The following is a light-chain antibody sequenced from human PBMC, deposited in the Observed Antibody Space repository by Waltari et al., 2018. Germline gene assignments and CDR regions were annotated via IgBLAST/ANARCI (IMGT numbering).Light chain of an antibody. CDR1: QSVRGA. Sequence: EIVLTTSPGPLSLSTGESDHLSCRASQSVRGALAWYQQKAGQAPRLLIYGASSRATGIPDRFSGSGSGTDFSLTISRLEPEDFAVYYCQHYVRLPATFGQGTKVEI. CDR3: QHYVRLPAT. J-gene: IGKJ1*01. CDR2: GAS. V-gene: IGKV3-20*01.